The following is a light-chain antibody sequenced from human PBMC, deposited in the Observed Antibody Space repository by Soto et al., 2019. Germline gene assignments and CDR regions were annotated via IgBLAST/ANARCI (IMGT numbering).Light chain of an antibody. CDR3: QHYNTYPWT. CDR1: QSISSW. Sequence: DIQMTQSPSILSASVWDRVTITCRASQSISSWLAWYQQKPGKAPNLLIHKASHLESGVPSRFSGSGSGTEFTLTISSLQPGDFATYYCQHYNTYPWTFGQGTKVDIK. CDR2: KAS. V-gene: IGKV1-5*03. J-gene: IGKJ1*01.